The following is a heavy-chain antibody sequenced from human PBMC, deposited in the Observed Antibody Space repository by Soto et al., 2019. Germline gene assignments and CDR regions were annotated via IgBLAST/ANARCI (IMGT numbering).Heavy chain of an antibody. CDR3: ARDAHYDYVWGSYRPVTDAFDI. CDR1: GFTFSSYS. J-gene: IGHJ3*02. D-gene: IGHD3-16*02. V-gene: IGHV3-48*04. CDR2: ISSSGSTI. Sequence: GGSLRLSCAASGFTFSSYSMNWVRQAPGKGLEWVSYISSSGSTIYYADSVKGRFTISRDNAKNSLYLQMNSLRAEDTAVYYCARDAHYDYVWGSYRPVTDAFDIWGQGTMVTVSS.